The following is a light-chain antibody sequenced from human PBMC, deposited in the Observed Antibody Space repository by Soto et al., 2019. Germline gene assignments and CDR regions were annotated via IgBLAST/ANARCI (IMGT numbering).Light chain of an antibody. J-gene: IGKJ4*01. CDR1: QSINIY. CDR3: QQSYSWPLT. CDR2: DAS. Sequence: EIVLTQSPAALSLSPGGRATLSCRVSQSINIYLAWYQQKLGQAPRLLIYDASIRATGIPARFSGSGSGTDFTLTISSLEPGDFGVYYCQQSYSWPLTFGGGTKVEIK. V-gene: IGKV3-11*01.